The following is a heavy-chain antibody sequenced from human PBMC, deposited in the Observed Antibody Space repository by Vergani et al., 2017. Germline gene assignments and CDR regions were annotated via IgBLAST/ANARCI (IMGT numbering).Heavy chain of an antibody. J-gene: IGHJ4*02. CDR1: GYSISSGYY. Sequence: QVRLQESAPGLVKPPETLSLTCTVSGYSISSGYYWGWIRQPPGKGLEWIGSIYHSGSTYYNPSLKSRVTISVDTSKNQFSLKLSSVTAADTAVYYCARDRWELILGNDYWGQGTLVTVSS. D-gene: IGHD1-26*01. CDR3: ARDRWELILGNDY. CDR2: IYHSGST. V-gene: IGHV4-38-2*02.